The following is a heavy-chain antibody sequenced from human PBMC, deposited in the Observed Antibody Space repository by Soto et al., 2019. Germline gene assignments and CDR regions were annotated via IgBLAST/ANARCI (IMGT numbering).Heavy chain of an antibody. D-gene: IGHD3-22*01. Sequence: EASVKVSCKASGYTFTNYYIHWVRQAPGQGLEWMGIINPSGGSTSYAQKFQGRVTMTGDTSKNQFSLKLTSVTAADTALYYCARDYFDSSDYTTNWFDPWGQGALVTVSS. CDR3: ARDYFDSSDYTTNWFDP. V-gene: IGHV1-46*01. CDR1: GYTFTNYY. CDR2: INPSGGST. J-gene: IGHJ5*02.